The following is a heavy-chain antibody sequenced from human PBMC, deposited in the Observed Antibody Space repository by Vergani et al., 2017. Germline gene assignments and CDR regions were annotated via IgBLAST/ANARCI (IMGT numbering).Heavy chain of an antibody. CDR1: GFTFSSYG. J-gene: IGHJ4*02. D-gene: IGHD3-22*01. CDR3: ARGGGYSSGYYYVRY. Sequence: QVQLVESGGGVVQPGRSLRLSCAASGFTFSSYGMHWVRQAPGKGLEWVAVIWYDGSNKYYADSVKGRFTISRDNSKNTLYLQMNSLRAEDTAVYYCARGGGYSSGYYYVRYWGQGTLVTVSS. V-gene: IGHV3-33*01. CDR2: IWYDGSNK.